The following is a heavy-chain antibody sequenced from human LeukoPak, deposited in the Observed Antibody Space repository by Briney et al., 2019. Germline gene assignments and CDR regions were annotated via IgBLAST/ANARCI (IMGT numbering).Heavy chain of an antibody. D-gene: IGHD1-7*01. CDR1: GGSISSYY. V-gene: IGHV4-4*07. CDR2: IYTSGST. J-gene: IGHJ5*02. CDR3: ARDRVKGTKDWFDP. Sequence: PSETLSLTCTVSGGSISSYYWSWIRQPAGKGLEWIGRIYTSGSTNYNPSRKSRVTMSVDTSKNQFSLKLSSVTAADTAAYYCARDRVKGTKDWFDPWGQGTLVTVSS.